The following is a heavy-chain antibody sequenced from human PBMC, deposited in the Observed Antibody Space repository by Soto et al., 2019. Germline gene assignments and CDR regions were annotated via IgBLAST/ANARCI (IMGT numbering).Heavy chain of an antibody. D-gene: IGHD3-3*01. Sequence: QVQLVQSGAEVKKPGASVKVSCKASGYTFTSYGISWVRQAPGQGLEWMGWISAYNGNTNYAQKLQGRVTMTTDTSTSTAYMELRSLRSDDTAVYYCARGGYYDFWSGYLNYYYYYKDVWGKGTTVTVSS. CDR1: GYTFTSYG. J-gene: IGHJ6*03. CDR3: ARGGYYDFWSGYLNYYYYYKDV. CDR2: ISAYNGNT. V-gene: IGHV1-18*01.